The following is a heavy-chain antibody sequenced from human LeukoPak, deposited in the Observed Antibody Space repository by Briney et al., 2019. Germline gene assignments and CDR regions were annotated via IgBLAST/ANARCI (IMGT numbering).Heavy chain of an antibody. D-gene: IGHD1-26*01. V-gene: IGHV3-23*01. J-gene: IGHJ5*02. CDR1: GFTFSSYA. CDR2: ISGSGGTT. CDR3: ARAVEPTATRFDP. Sequence: GGSLRLSCAASGFTFSSYAMAWVRQAPGKGLEWVSAISGSGGTTYYADSVKGRFTISRDNSKNTLDLQMNSLRAEDTAVYYCARAVEPTATRFDPWGQGTLVAVSS.